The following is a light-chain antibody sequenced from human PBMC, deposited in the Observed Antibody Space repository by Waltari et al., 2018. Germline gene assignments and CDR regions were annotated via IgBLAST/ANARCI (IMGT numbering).Light chain of an antibody. CDR2: EGT. Sequence: QSALTQPAPVSGSPGQSITLSCTGTSTALGTYNLVSWYHQHPGKAPKLMIYEGTERPSGVSNRFSGSKSGNTASLTISGLQAEDEADYYCCSYAGSTTFLYVFGTGTKVTVL. CDR1: STALGTYNL. V-gene: IGLV2-23*01. J-gene: IGLJ1*01. CDR3: CSYAGSTTFLYV.